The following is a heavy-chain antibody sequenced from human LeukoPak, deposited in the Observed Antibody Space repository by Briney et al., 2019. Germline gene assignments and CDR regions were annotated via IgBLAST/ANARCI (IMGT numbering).Heavy chain of an antibody. CDR2: IKQDGSEK. CDR3: ARVPASSWSHYFDY. J-gene: IGHJ4*02. CDR1: GFTFDDYG. D-gene: IGHD6-13*01. Sequence: PGGSLRLSCAASGFTFDDYGMSWVRQAPGKGLEWVANIKQDGSEKYYVDSVKGRFTISRDNAKNSLYLQMNSLRAEDTAVYYCARVPASSWSHYFDYWGQGTLVTVSS. V-gene: IGHV3-7*01.